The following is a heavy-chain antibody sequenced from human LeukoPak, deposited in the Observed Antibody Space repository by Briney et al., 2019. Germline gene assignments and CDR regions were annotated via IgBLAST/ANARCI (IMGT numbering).Heavy chain of an antibody. CDR1: GFAVSGNY. V-gene: IGHV3-53*01. D-gene: IGHD5-18*01. CDR2: FYSGGST. J-gene: IGHJ4*02. CDR3: ARDRGYSYPYSDY. Sequence: GGSLRLSCAVSGFAVSGNYMTWVRQAPGKGLEWVSTFYSGGSTYYADSVKGRFIISRDSSTNTLYLQMNSLRAEDTAVYFCARDRGYSYPYSDYWGQGTLVTVSS.